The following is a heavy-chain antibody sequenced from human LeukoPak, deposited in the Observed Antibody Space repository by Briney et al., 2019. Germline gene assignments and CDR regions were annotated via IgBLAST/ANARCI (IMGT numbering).Heavy chain of an antibody. Sequence: PGGSLRLSCAASGFTVSSNYMSWVRQAPGKGLEWVSVIYSGGSTYYADSVKGRFTISRDNSKNTLYLQMNSLRAEDTAVYYCARGSSRYDSSGYPFDYWGQGTLVTVSS. CDR1: GFTVSSNY. V-gene: IGHV3-53*01. D-gene: IGHD3-22*01. CDR3: ARGSSRYDSSGYPFDY. J-gene: IGHJ4*02. CDR2: IYSGGST.